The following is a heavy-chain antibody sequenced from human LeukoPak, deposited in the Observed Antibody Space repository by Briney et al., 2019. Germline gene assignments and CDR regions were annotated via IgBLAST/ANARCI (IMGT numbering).Heavy chain of an antibody. CDR1: GFTFSSYG. CDR3: AKGDYVWGSYRLNTPFDY. Sequence: GRSLRLSCAASGFTFSSYGMHWVRQAPGKGLEWVAVISYDGSNKYYADSVKGRFTISRDNSKNTLYLQMNSLRAEDTAVYYCAKGDYVWGSYRLNTPFDYWGQGTLVTVSS. D-gene: IGHD3-16*02. J-gene: IGHJ4*02. V-gene: IGHV3-30*18. CDR2: ISYDGSNK.